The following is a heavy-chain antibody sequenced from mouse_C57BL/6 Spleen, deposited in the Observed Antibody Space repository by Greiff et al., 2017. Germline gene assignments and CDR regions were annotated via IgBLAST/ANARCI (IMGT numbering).Heavy chain of an antibody. CDR2: IYPGDGDT. Sequence: QVQLQQSGPELVKPGASVKISCKASGYAFSSSWMNWVKQRPGKGLEWIGRIYPGDGDTNYNGKFKGKATLTADTSSSTAYMQLSSLTSEDSAVYVCATGGCSGYFDYWGQGTTLTVSS. CDR3: ATGGCSGYFDY. V-gene: IGHV1-82*01. D-gene: IGHD3-2*02. J-gene: IGHJ2*01. CDR1: GYAFSSSW.